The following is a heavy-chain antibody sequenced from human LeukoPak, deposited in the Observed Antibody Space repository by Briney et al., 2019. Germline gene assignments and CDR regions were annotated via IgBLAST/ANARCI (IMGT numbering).Heavy chain of an antibody. Sequence: GGSLRLSCAASGFIFSSYGMHWVRQAPGKGLEWVAVIWYDGSNKYYADSVKGRFTISRDNSKNTLYLQMNSLRAEDTAVYYCARDDVGATNFDYWGQGTLVTVSS. CDR1: GFIFSSYG. J-gene: IGHJ4*02. CDR3: ARDDVGATNFDY. D-gene: IGHD1-26*01. CDR2: IWYDGSNK. V-gene: IGHV3-33*01.